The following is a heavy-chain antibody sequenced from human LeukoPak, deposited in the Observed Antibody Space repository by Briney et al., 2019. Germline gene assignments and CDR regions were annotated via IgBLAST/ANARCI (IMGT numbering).Heavy chain of an antibody. CDR1: GFTLSSYA. D-gene: IGHD6-13*01. CDR3: AREDSSSWCPDY. Sequence: PGRSLRLSCAASGFTLSSYAMHWVRQAPGKGLEGVAGISYDGSNNYYADSVQGRFTISRDNSQNTLYLQMNSLRAEDTAVYYCAREDSSSWCPDYWGQGTLVTASS. CDR2: ISYDGSNN. V-gene: IGHV3-30*04. J-gene: IGHJ4*02.